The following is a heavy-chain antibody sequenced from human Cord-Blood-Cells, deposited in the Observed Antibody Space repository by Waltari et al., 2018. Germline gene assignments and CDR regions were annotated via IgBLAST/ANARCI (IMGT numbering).Heavy chain of an antibody. CDR1: GYSISSGYH. CDR2: IYHSGST. Sequence: QVQLQESGPGLVKPSETLSLTCAVSGYSISSGYHWGWIRQPPGKGLEWIGSIYHSGSTYYNPALKSRVTISVDTSKNQFSLKLSSVTAADTAVYYCARDWRRYCSSTSCYNFDYWGQGTLVTVSS. V-gene: IGHV4-38-2*02. D-gene: IGHD2-2*02. J-gene: IGHJ4*02. CDR3: ARDWRRYCSSTSCYNFDY.